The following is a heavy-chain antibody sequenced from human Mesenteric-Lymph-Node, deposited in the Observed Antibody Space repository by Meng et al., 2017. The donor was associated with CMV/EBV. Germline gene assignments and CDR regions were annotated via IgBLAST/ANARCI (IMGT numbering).Heavy chain of an antibody. D-gene: IGHD6-13*01. CDR3: AKDRKAASNYFDF. Sequence: GESLKISCAASGFIFSSYGMTWVRQAPGKGLEWVSSITGTGGKTYYADSVRGRFTISRDNSKSTLYLQMNSLRAEDTAVYYCAKDRKAASNYFDFWGQGTLVTVSS. J-gene: IGHJ4*02. CDR2: ITGTGGKT. CDR1: GFIFSSYG. V-gene: IGHV3-23*01.